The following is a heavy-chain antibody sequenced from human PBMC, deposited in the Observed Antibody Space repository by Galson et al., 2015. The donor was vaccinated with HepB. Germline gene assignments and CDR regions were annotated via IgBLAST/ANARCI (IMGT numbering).Heavy chain of an antibody. D-gene: IGHD5-24*01. V-gene: IGHV1-46*01. CDR2: INPSGGST. CDR3: ARDPSGYNQNGGGYYYYGMDV. CDR1: GYTFTSYY. J-gene: IGHJ6*02. Sequence: SVKVSCEASGYTFTSYYMHWVRQAPGQGLEWMGIINPSGGSTSYAQKFQGRVTMTRDTSTSTVYMELSSLRSEDTAVYYCARDPSGYNQNGGGYYYYGMDVWGQGTTVTVSS.